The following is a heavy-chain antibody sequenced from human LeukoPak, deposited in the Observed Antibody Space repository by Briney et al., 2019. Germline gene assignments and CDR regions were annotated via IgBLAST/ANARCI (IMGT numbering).Heavy chain of an antibody. CDR2: TYYRSKWYN. CDR1: GGSVSNNTAA. V-gene: IGHV6-1*01. Sequence: PSQTLSLTCAISGGSVSNNTAAWNWVRQSPSRALEWLGRTYYRSKWYNDYAVSVKSRIIINPDTSKNQFSLQLTSVTPEDTAVYYCARGSYGSGSFFGYWGQGTLVTVSS. J-gene: IGHJ4*02. D-gene: IGHD3-10*01. CDR3: ARGSYGSGSFFGY.